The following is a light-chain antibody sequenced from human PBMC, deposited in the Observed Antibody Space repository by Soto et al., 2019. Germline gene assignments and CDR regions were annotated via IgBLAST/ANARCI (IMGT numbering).Light chain of an antibody. J-gene: IGLJ1*01. V-gene: IGLV2-8*01. CDR1: SSDIGGYNY. CDR2: EAS. CDR3: SSYAGRNTYV. Sequence: QSALTQPPSASGSPGQSVTISFTGTSSDIGGYNYVSWYQQHPGQAPKLMIYEASKRPSGVPDRFSGSKSGNTASLTVSGLQAEDEYDYYCSSYAGRNTYVFGSGTKLTVL.